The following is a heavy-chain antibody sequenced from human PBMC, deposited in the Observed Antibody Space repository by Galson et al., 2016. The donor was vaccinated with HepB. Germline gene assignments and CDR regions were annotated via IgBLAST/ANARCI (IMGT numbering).Heavy chain of an antibody. D-gene: IGHD6-13*01. CDR1: GFIFSNYA. Sequence: SLRLSCAASGFIFSNYATIWVRQAPGKGLEWVSTIIGDGSRAYIADSVKGRFGISRDNSKNTLYLQMNSLRADDTAVYYCAKGAGPGKVDWFDPWGQGTLVTVAS. V-gene: IGHV3-23*01. CDR3: AKGAGPGKVDWFDP. CDR2: IIGDGSRA. J-gene: IGHJ5*02.